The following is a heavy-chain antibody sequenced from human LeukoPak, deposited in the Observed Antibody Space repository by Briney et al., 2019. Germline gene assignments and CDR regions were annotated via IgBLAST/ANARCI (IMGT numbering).Heavy chain of an antibody. CDR3: VKGGGSGFDY. V-gene: IGHV3-23*01. Sequence: GGSPRLSSAASGFSFSTYAMSWVRKAPGRGLEWVSSISDNGDKTYYADSVKGRFTISRDNSRNTVYLQMNDLRAEDTAVYHCVKGGGSGFDYWGQGTLVTVSS. J-gene: IGHJ4*02. CDR2: ISDNGDKT. CDR1: GFSFSTYA. D-gene: IGHD3-10*01.